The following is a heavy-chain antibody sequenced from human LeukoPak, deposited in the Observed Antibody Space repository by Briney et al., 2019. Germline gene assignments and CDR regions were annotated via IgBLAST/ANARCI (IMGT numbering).Heavy chain of an antibody. Sequence: GGSLRPSCAASGFSFSSYVMSWVRQAPGKGLEWVSAITGSGGGTYYADSVKGRFTISRDNSKNTLYLQMNSLRAEDTAVYYCAKDWLAVAGTIYWGQGTLVTVSS. V-gene: IGHV3-23*01. CDR1: GFSFSSYV. J-gene: IGHJ4*02. CDR3: AKDWLAVAGTIY. D-gene: IGHD6-19*01. CDR2: ITGSGGGT.